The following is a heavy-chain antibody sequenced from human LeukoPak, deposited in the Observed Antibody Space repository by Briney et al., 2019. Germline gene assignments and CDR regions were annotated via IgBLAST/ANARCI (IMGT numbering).Heavy chain of an antibody. V-gene: IGHV3-23*01. CDR3: ARDQFGDYFRGADY. D-gene: IGHD3-22*01. Sequence: GGSLRLSCAASGFTFSSHAMTWVHQAPGRGLEWVSAIRGDGATIFYGDSVKGRITVSRDNSKNTLYLQMNSLRAEDTAVYYCARDQFGDYFRGADYWGQGTRVTVSS. CDR1: GFTFSSHA. J-gene: IGHJ4*02. CDR2: IRGDGATI.